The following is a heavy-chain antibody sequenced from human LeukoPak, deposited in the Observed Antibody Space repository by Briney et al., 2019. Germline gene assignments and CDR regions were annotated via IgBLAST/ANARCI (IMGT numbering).Heavy chain of an antibody. CDR1: GYTFTGYY. CDR3: AREAAAGAEYYYYACGMDV. Sequence: ASVNVSCKDSGYTFTGYYMHWVRQAPGQGLEWMGWINPNSGGTNYAHKFRGRVTMTIDTPISTASMEPSRLRYDDTTVYYCAREAAAGAEYYYYACGMDVWGQGTTVTVSS. J-gene: IGHJ6*02. V-gene: IGHV1-2*02. D-gene: IGHD6-13*01. CDR2: INPNSGGT.